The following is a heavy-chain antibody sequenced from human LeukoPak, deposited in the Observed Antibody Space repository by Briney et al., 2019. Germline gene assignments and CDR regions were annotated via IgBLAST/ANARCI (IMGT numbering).Heavy chain of an antibody. Sequence: GGSLRLSCAVSGFTFSSWWMTWVRQAPGKGLEWVANIKQDGSEKNYVDSVKGRFTISRDNAKNSLDLQMNRLRAEDTAVYYCARGHVGMDVWGKGTTVTVSS. CDR1: GFTFSSWW. D-gene: IGHD2-15*01. CDR3: ARGHVGMDV. V-gene: IGHV3-7*01. J-gene: IGHJ6*04. CDR2: IKQDGSEK.